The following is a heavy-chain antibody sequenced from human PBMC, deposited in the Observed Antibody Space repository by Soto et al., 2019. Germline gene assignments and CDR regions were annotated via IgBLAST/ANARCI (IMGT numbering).Heavy chain of an antibody. CDR1: GGTFSSYT. Sequence: GASVRVSCKASGGTFSSYTISWVRQAPGQGLEWMGRIIPILGIANYAQKFQGRVTITADKSTSTAYMELSSLRSEDTAVYYCASLLGYCSSTSCSPFVYWGQGTLVTVSS. D-gene: IGHD2-2*01. V-gene: IGHV1-69*02. CDR2: IIPILGIA. J-gene: IGHJ4*02. CDR3: ASLLGYCSSTSCSPFVY.